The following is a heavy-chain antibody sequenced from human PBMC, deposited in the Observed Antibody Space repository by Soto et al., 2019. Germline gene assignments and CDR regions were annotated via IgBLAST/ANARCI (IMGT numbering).Heavy chain of an antibody. Sequence: GGSLRLSCAASGFTFSSYGMHWVRQAPGKGLEWVAVISYDGSNKYYADSVKGRFTISRDNSKNTLYLQMNSLRAEDTAVYYCAKARSPIVATSGFDYWGQGTLVTVSS. V-gene: IGHV3-30*18. CDR2: ISYDGSNK. J-gene: IGHJ4*02. D-gene: IGHD5-12*01. CDR3: AKARSPIVATSGFDY. CDR1: GFTFSSYG.